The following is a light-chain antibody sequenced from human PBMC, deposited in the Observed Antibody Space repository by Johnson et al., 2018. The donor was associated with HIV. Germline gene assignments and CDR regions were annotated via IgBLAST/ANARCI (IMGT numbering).Light chain of an antibody. Sequence: HSVLTQPPSVSAAPGQKVTISCSGSSSNIGNNYVSWYQQLPGTAPKLLIYDNNKRPSGIPDRFSGSKSGTSATLGITGLQTGAEADYYCGTWDSSLRVGFFGTGTKVTVL. CDR1: SSNIGNNY. J-gene: IGLJ1*01. V-gene: IGLV1-51*01. CDR2: DNN. CDR3: GTWDSSLRVGF.